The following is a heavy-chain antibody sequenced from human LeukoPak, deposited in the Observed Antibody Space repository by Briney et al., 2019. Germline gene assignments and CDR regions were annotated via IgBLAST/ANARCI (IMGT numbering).Heavy chain of an antibody. CDR3: ARGPPNWGYDY. Sequence: ASVKVSCKASGYTFTSYDINWVRQATGQGPEWMGWMSPNSGNAGYAQKFQGRVTMTRSTSMSTAYMELSSLRSEDTAVYYCARGPPNWGYDYWGQGTLVTVSS. CDR2: MSPNSGNA. J-gene: IGHJ4*02. D-gene: IGHD7-27*01. V-gene: IGHV1-8*01. CDR1: GYTFTSYD.